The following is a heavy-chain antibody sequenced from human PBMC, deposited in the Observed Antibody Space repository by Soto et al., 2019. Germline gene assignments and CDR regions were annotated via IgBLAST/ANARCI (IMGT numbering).Heavy chain of an antibody. CDR1: EFTFNNYW. J-gene: IGHJ6*02. CDR3: ARGIYLKYGLDV. CDR2: INTDGSTT. Sequence: EVQLVESGGGLVQPGGSLRLSCAASEFTFNNYWMHWVRQVPGKGLEWVSRINTDGSTTNYADSVMGRFTISRDNADNTVYLQMTSLRVEYKAVYYCARGIYLKYGLDVWGQVATVTVSS. V-gene: IGHV3-74*01. D-gene: IGHD3-16*02.